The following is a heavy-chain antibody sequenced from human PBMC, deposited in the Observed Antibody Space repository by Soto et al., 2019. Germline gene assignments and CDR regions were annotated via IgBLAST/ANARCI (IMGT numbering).Heavy chain of an antibody. V-gene: IGHV3-66*01. J-gene: IGHJ4*02. CDR2: IYSGSTT. D-gene: IGHD2-15*01. CDR1: GLSVTSNY. CDR3: ARGYWVEGYGAGTYFDY. Sequence: EVLLVQSGGGLVQPGGSLRLSCAPSGLSVTSNYMAWVRQAPGKGLEWVSVIYSGSTTHHADSVKGRFTISRDSSSNTLYLQMSSLRVEDTVLYYCARGYWVEGYGAGTYFDYWGQGTLVTVSS.